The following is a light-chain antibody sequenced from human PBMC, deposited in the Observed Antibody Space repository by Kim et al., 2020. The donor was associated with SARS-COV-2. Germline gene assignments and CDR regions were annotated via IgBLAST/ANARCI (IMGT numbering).Light chain of an antibody. CDR1: QTMNNY. CDR2: AAS. CDR3: QQRYSVPI. V-gene: IGKV1-39*01. Sequence: DSQLTQSPSSLSASVGDRVTITCRTSQTMNNYLNWYQQTPGRAPKLLIYAASTLQDGVPSRFSGNRSGTDYTLTISSLQPEDFATYFCQQRYSVPIFGQGTRLEIK. J-gene: IGKJ5*01.